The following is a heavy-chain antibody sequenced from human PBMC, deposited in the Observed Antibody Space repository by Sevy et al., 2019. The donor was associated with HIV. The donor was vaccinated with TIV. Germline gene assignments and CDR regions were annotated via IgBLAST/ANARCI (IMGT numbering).Heavy chain of an antibody. CDR3: ASGVGGGDDDPRDAFDI. V-gene: IGHV4-4*07. CDR1: GGSISSYY. J-gene: IGHJ3*02. CDR2: IYTSGST. D-gene: IGHD4-17*01. Sequence: SEILSLTCTVSGGSISSYYWSWIRQPAGKGLEWIGRIYTSGSTNYNPSIKSRVTMSVDTSKNQFSLKLSSVTAADTAVYYCASGVGGGDDDPRDAFDIWGQGTMVTVSS.